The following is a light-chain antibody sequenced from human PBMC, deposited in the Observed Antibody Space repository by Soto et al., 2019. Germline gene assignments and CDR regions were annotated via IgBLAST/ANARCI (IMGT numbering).Light chain of an antibody. V-gene: IGLV3-21*02. CDR2: DDY. J-gene: IGLJ3*02. CDR3: QVWDSLSDHWV. Sequence: SYELTQPPSVSVAPGQTARITCGGNNIGTKSVHWHQQKPGQAPVLVVYDDYDRPSGIPERFSGSNSGNTATLTISRVEAGDEADYYCQVWDSLSDHWVFGGGTKLTVL. CDR1: NIGTKS.